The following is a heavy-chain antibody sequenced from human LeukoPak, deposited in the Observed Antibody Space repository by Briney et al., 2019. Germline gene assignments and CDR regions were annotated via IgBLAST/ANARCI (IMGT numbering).Heavy chain of an antibody. CDR2: INHSGST. J-gene: IGHJ5*02. Sequence: SETLSLTCAVYGGSFSGYYWSWIRQPPGKGLEWAGEINHSGSTNYNPSLKSRVTISVDTSKNQFSLKLSSVTAADTAVYYCARTTGYCWFDPWGQGTLVTVSS. CDR3: ARTTGYCWFDP. CDR1: GGSFSGYY. V-gene: IGHV4-34*01. D-gene: IGHD3-9*01.